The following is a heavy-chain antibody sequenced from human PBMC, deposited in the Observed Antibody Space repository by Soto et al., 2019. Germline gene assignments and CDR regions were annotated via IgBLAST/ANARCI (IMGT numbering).Heavy chain of an antibody. CDR3: ARQYYDFWSGYHGGAFDI. V-gene: IGHV5-51*01. CDR2: IYPGDSDT. Sequence: PGQSLKISCKGSGYSFTSYWIGWVRQMPGKGLEWMGIIYPGDSDTRYSPSFQGQVTISADKSISTAYLQWSSLKASDTAMYYCARQYYDFWSGYHGGAFDIWGQGTLVIVS. CDR1: GYSFTSYW. D-gene: IGHD3-3*01. J-gene: IGHJ3*02.